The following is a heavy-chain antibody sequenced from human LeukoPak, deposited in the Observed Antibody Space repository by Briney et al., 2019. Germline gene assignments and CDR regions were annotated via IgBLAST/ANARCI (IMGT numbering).Heavy chain of an antibody. Sequence: GGSLRLSCAAAGFTFSSYWMSWVRQAPGKGLEWVASIKQDGSEKYYVDSVKGRFTISRDNAKNSLYLQMDSLRAEDTAVYYCARGRSYLDVWGQGTTVTVSS. J-gene: IGHJ6*02. V-gene: IGHV3-7*05. CDR2: IKQDGSEK. CDR1: GFTFSSYW. CDR3: ARGRSYLDV. D-gene: IGHD1-26*01.